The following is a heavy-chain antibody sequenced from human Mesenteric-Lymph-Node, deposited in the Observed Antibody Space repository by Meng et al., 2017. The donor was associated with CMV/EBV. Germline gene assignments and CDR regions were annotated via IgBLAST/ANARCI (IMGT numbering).Heavy chain of an antibody. V-gene: IGHV3-30*02. CDR2: IRFDGSKK. D-gene: IGHD3-10*01. J-gene: IGHJ3*02. Sequence: GGSLRLSCAASGFTFSDYGMYWVRQAPGKGPEWVALIRFDGSKKYYAGSVKGRFAISRDNSKNTLFLSMNNLRPEDTAVYYCARTNVVLWFGESSGHAFDIWGQGTMVTVSS. CDR1: GFTFSDYG. CDR3: ARTNVVLWFGESSGHAFDI.